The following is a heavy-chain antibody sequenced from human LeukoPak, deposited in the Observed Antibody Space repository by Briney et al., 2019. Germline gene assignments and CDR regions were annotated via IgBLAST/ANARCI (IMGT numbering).Heavy chain of an antibody. CDR3: AREGTYSSGWSSNYYYMDV. CDR1: GFTFSSYS. Sequence: GGSLRLSCAASGFTFSSYSMNWVRQAPGKGLEWVSYISSSSSTIYYADSVKGRFTISRDNAKNSLYLQMNSLRAEDTAVYYCAREGTYSSGWSSNYYYMDVWGKGTTVTVSS. D-gene: IGHD6-19*01. J-gene: IGHJ6*03. V-gene: IGHV3-48*01. CDR2: ISSSSSTI.